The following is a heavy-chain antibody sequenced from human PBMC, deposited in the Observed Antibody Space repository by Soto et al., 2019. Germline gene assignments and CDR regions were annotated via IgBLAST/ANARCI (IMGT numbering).Heavy chain of an antibody. CDR1: GYTFTRHY. D-gene: IGHD6-19*01. CDR2: INAFGGDT. V-gene: IGHV1-46*01. CDR3: ASDVLGSGWRTGEFDY. J-gene: IGHJ4*02. Sequence: QVQLVQSGAEVKKPGASVKVSCKTSGYTFTRHYLHWVRQAPGQGLEWMGIINAFGGDTPYSQKFQGRVTLTGEPSTSTVHMELSSLRSDDTAVYYCASDVLGSGWRTGEFDYWGQGTLVSVSS.